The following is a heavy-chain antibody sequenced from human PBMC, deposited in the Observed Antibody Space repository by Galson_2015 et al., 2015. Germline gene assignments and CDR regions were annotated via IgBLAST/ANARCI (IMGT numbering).Heavy chain of an antibody. J-gene: IGHJ6*03. Sequence: MNWVRQAPGKGLEWVSSISSSSSYIYYADSVKGRFTISRDNAKNSLYLQMNSLRAEDTAVYYCARDAAIAVAGTPYYYYMDVWGKGTTVTVSS. V-gene: IGHV3-21*01. CDR2: ISSSSSYI. D-gene: IGHD6-19*01. CDR3: ARDAAIAVAGTPYYYYMDV.